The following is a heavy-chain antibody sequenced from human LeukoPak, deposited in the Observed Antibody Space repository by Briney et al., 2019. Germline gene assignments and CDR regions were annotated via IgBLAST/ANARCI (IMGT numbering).Heavy chain of an antibody. Sequence: GRSLRLSCAGSGFIFNNYAMHWVRQPPGKGLEWVLGISWNSGSIDYADSVKGRFTISRDNAKNSLYLQMNSLRVEDTAFYYCAKDNRRHYTSGPNPDSLHWGQGALVTVSS. D-gene: IGHD6-19*01. CDR2: ISWNSGSI. CDR3: AKDNRRHYTSGPNPDSLH. J-gene: IGHJ4*02. V-gene: IGHV3-9*01. CDR1: GFIFNNYA.